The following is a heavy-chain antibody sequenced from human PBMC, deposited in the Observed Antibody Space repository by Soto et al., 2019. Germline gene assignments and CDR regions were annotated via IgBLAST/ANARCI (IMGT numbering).Heavy chain of an antibody. D-gene: IGHD6-19*01. CDR1: GFTFSSYA. CDR2: ITNSGGST. J-gene: IGHJ4*02. Sequence: EVQLLESGGGLVQPGGSLRLSCAASGFTFSSYAMNWVRQAPGKGLEWVSAITNSGGSTYYADSVKGRFTISRDNPKNTLYLQMNSLRAEDTAVYYCVGSSGWYGYWGQGTLVTVSS. V-gene: IGHV3-23*01. CDR3: VGSSGWYGY.